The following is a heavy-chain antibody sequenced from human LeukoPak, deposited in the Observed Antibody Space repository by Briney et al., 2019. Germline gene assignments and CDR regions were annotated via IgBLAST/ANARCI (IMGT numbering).Heavy chain of an antibody. Sequence: GKSLRLSCAASGFTFDDYAMHWVRQAPGKGLEWVSGISWNSGSIGYADSVKGRFTISRDNAKNSLYLQMNSPRAEDTALYYCAKGGAVVVPAALDYWGQGTLVTVSS. CDR1: GFTFDDYA. D-gene: IGHD2-2*01. J-gene: IGHJ4*02. CDR3: AKGGAVVVPAALDY. CDR2: ISWNSGSI. V-gene: IGHV3-9*01.